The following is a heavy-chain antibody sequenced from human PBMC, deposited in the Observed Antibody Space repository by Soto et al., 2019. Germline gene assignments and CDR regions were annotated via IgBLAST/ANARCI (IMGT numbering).Heavy chain of an antibody. D-gene: IGHD3-22*01. CDR1: GGSISSYY. Sequence: ETLSLTCTVSGGSISSYYWSWIRQPPGKGLEWIGYIYYSGSTNYNPSLKSLLTMSVDTSNNQFSLKLRSVTAADTAMYYCARDRRGGTRPHYYDSSGYYNPFDRWGQGTLVTVSS. CDR3: ARDRRGGTRPHYYDSSGYYNPFDR. V-gene: IGHV4-59*12. J-gene: IGHJ4*02. CDR2: IYYSGST.